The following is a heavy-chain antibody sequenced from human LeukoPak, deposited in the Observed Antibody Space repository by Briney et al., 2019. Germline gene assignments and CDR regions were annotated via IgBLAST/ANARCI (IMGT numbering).Heavy chain of an antibody. J-gene: IGHJ4*02. CDR2: IIPILGIA. V-gene: IGHV1-69*04. CDR1: GGTFSSYA. D-gene: IGHD4-23*01. CDR3: ARYSDGGSSDYFDY. Sequence: SVKVSCKASGGTFSSYAISWVRPAPGQGLEWMGRIIPILGIANYAQKFQGRVTITADKSTSTAYMELSSLRSEDTAVYYCARYSDGGSSDYFDYWGQGTLVTVSS.